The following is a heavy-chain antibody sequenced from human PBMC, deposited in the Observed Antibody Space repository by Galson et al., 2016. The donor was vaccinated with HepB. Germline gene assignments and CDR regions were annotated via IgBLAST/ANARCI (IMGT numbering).Heavy chain of an antibody. V-gene: IGHV4-31*03. J-gene: IGHJ1*01. D-gene: IGHD5-18*01. CDR1: GGSISSADYY. Sequence: TLSLTCTVSGGSISSADYYWSWIRQHAGKGLEWIGYIYYSGSTYYNPSLKSRVTMSIDTSENQFSLKMTSVTAADTAGYYCARGYSYGGGIYWGRGTLVTVSS. CDR2: IYYSGST. CDR3: ARGYSYGGGIY.